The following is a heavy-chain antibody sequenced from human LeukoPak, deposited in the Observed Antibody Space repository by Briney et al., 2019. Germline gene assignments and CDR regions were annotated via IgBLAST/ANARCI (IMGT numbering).Heavy chain of an antibody. CDR2: IYYSGST. D-gene: IGHD6-19*01. V-gene: IGHV4-59*01. CDR1: GGSISSYY. CDR3: ARELAVVDAFDI. Sequence: SETLSLTCTVSGGSISSYYWSWIRQPPGKGLEWIGYIYYSGSTNYNPSLKSRVTISVDTSKNQFSLELSSVTAADTAVYYCARELAVVDAFDIWGQGTMVTVSS. J-gene: IGHJ3*02.